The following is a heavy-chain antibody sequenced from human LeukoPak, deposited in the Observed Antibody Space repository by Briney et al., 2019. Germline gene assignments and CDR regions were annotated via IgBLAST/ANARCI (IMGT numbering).Heavy chain of an antibody. V-gene: IGHV3-74*01. D-gene: IGHD6-19*01. CDR2: INSDGSST. CDR3: ARAFGYSSGWYDY. J-gene: IGHJ4*02. Sequence: GGSLRLSCAASGFTFSSYSMNWVRQAPGKGLVWVSRINSDGSSTGYADSVKGRFTISRDNAKNTLYLQMNSLRAEDTAVYYCARAFGYSSGWYDYWGQGTLVTVSS. CDR1: GFTFSSYS.